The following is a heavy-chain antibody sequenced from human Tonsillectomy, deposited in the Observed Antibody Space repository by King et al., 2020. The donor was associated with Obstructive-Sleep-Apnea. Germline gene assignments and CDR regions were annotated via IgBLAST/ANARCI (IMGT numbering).Heavy chain of an antibody. CDR2: INHSGGT. CDR1: GGSFSDSY. J-gene: IGHJ3*02. Sequence: VQLQQWGAGLLKPSETLSLTCALYGGSFSDSYWSWVRQPPGKGLEWIGEINHSGGTNYNPSLKSRVTISVDTSKKQFSLRLSSVTAADTAVYYCTRGPGAGEAFDIGGQGTMVTVSS. CDR3: TRGPGAGEAFDI. D-gene: IGHD7-27*01. V-gene: IGHV4-34*01.